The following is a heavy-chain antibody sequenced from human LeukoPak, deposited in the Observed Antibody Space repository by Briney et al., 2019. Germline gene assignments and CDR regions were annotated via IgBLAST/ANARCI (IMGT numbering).Heavy chain of an antibody. J-gene: IGHJ4*02. CDR3: ASDDWGGDRSIDY. V-gene: IGHV3-21*01. Sequence: PGGSLRLSCAASGFTFSSYSMNWVRQAPGKGLEWVSSISSSSSYIYYADSVKGRFTISRDNAKNSLYLQMNSLRAEDTAVYYCASDDWGGDRSIDYWGQGILVTVSS. D-gene: IGHD2-21*01. CDR1: GFTFSSYS. CDR2: ISSSSSYI.